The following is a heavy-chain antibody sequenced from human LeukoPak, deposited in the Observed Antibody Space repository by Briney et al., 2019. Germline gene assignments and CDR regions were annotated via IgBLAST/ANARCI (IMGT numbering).Heavy chain of an antibody. J-gene: IGHJ6*03. V-gene: IGHV1-46*01. CDR1: GYTFTSYY. D-gene: IGHD3-10*01. CDR2: INPSGGST. CDR3: ARAGNYYYYYMDV. Sequence: GASVKVSCKASGYTFTSYYMRWVRQAPGQELEWMGIINPSGGSTSYAQKFQGRVTMTRDTSTSTVYMELSSLRSEDTAVYYCARAGNYYYYYMDVWGKGTTVTVSS.